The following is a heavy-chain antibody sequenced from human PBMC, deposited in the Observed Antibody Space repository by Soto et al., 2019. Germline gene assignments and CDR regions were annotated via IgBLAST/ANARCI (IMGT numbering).Heavy chain of an antibody. J-gene: IGHJ5*02. CDR1: GGAFRGYY. CDR2: INHSGST. Sequence: PSETLSLTFAVYGGAFRGYYCLCIRQPPGKGLEWIGEINHSGSTNYNPSLKSRVTISVDTSKNQFSLKLSSVTAADTAVYYCARRRIVVVPAAPEYWFDPWGQGTLVTVS. CDR3: ARRRIVVVPAAPEYWFDP. D-gene: IGHD2-2*01. V-gene: IGHV4-34*01.